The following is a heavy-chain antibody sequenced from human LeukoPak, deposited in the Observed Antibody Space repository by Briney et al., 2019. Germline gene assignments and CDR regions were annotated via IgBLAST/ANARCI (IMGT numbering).Heavy chain of an antibody. CDR1: GGSISSYY. CDR3: ARGKDYVPPYYFDY. Sequence: LSETLSLTCTVSGGSISSYYWSWIRQPPGKGLEWIGYIYYSGSTSYNPSLKSRVTISVDTSKNQFSLKLSSVTAADTAVYYCARGKDYVPPYYFDYWGQGTLVTVSS. V-gene: IGHV4-59*01. CDR2: IYYSGST. J-gene: IGHJ4*02. D-gene: IGHD4-17*01.